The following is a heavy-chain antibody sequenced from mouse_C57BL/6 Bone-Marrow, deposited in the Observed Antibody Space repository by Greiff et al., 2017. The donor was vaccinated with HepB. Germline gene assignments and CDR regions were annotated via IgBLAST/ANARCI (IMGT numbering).Heavy chain of an antibody. CDR2: ISDGGSYT. Sequence: DVKLVESGGGLVKPGGSLKLSCAASGFTFSSYAMSWVRQTPEKRLEWVATISDGGSYTYYPDNVKGRFTISRDNAKNNLYLQMSHLKSEDTAMYYCARGYYGSSGFAYWGQGTLVTVSA. CDR1: GFTFSSYA. J-gene: IGHJ3*01. CDR3: ARGYYGSSGFAY. V-gene: IGHV5-4*03. D-gene: IGHD1-1*01.